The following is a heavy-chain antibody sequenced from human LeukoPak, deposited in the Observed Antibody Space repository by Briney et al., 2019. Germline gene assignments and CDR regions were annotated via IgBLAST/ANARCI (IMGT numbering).Heavy chain of an antibody. Sequence: GRSLRLSCAATGFTFNHYGMHWVRQAPGKGLEWVAVIWSDGTNTYYTDSVQGRFPISRVDSEKTVYLQMKSLRPETPGVYYCARDAQRGFDYSNSLQYWGQGTPVTVST. CDR2: IWSDGTNT. D-gene: IGHD4-11*01. J-gene: IGHJ4*02. V-gene: IGHV3-33*01. CDR3: ARDAQRGFDYSNSLQY. CDR1: GFTFNHYG.